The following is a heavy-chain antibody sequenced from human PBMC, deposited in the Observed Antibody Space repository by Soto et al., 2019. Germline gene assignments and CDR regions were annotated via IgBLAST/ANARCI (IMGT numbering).Heavy chain of an antibody. CDR2: ISPYTDDP. D-gene: IGHD2-21*02. Sequence: GASVKVSCKASGNTFTNFGVTWVRQAPGQGLEWMGWISPYTDDPSYAQKFQGRVTMTIDTSTSTAYMELRSLRSDDTAVYYCARVLGVTRAFDIWGQGTMVTVSS. V-gene: IGHV1-18*01. CDR1: GNTFTNFG. J-gene: IGHJ3*02. CDR3: ARVLGVTRAFDI.